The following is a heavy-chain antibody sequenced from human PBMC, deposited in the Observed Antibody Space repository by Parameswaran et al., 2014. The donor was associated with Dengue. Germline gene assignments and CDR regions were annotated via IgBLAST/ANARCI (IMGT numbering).Heavy chain of an antibody. Sequence: WIRQPPGKGLEWVANIKQDGSEKYYVDSVKGRFTISRDNAKNSLYLQMNSLRAEDTAVYYCARVPYDFWSGPYYYYYYGMDVWGQGTTVTVSS. J-gene: IGHJ6*02. D-gene: IGHD3-3*01. CDR3: ARVPYDFWSGPYYYYYYGMDV. V-gene: IGHV3-7*04. CDR2: IKQDGSEK.